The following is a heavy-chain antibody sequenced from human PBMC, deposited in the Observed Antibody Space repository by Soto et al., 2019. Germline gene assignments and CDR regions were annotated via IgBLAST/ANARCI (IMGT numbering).Heavy chain of an antibody. CDR2: ISAYNGNT. D-gene: IGHD5-18*01. CDR3: ARDLLDTAMALPLYFDY. V-gene: IGHV1-18*01. CDR1: GYTFTIYG. J-gene: IGHJ4*02. Sequence: ASLKVSCKASGYTFTIYGISWVRQAPGQGLEWMGWISAYNGNTNYAQKLQGRVTMTTDTSTSTAYMELRSLRSDDTAVYYCARDLLDTAMALPLYFDYWGQGTLVTVSS.